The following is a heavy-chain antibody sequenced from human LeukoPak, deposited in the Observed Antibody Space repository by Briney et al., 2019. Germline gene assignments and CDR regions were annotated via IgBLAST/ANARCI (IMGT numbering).Heavy chain of an antibody. D-gene: IGHD2-21*02. CDR2: IYYSGST. CDR1: GGSISSYY. J-gene: IGHJ6*02. CDR3: ARGDNYYYGVDV. V-gene: IGHV4-59*01. Sequence: PSETLSLTCTVSGGSISSYYWNWIRQPPGKGLEWIGYIYYSGSTNYNPSLKSRVTISVDTSKNYFSLNVTSVTAADTAVYFCARGDNYYYGVDVRGQGTTVTVSS.